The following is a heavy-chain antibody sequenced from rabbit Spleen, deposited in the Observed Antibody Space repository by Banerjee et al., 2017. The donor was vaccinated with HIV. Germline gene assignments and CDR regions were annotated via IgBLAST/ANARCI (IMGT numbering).Heavy chain of an antibody. Sequence: QEQLVESGGGLVKPEGSLTLTCKASGFSFSDRDVMCWVRQAPGKGLEWIACIYSAIHYTYYASWAKGRFTISKTSSTTVTLQMTSLTVADTATYFCARVSETSGWGEDLWGQGTLVTVS. CDR1: GFSFSDRDV. CDR2: IYSAIHYT. D-gene: IGHD4-1*01. CDR3: ARVSETSGWGEDL. V-gene: IGHV1S45*01. J-gene: IGHJ6*01.